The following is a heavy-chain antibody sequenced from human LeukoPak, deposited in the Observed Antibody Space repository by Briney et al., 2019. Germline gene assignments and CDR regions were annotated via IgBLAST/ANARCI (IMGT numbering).Heavy chain of an antibody. CDR3: ARGYCSTTRCYYFDL. CDR1: GYTFTSHW. Sequence: GESLKISCKGSGYTFTSHWIGWVRQMPGKGLESMAIIHPDDSDTKYSPSFQGQVTISVDKSINTAYLQWSSLEASDTAMYYCARGYCSTTRCYYFDLWGQGTLVTVSS. D-gene: IGHD2-2*01. J-gene: IGHJ4*02. V-gene: IGHV5-51*01. CDR2: IHPDDSDT.